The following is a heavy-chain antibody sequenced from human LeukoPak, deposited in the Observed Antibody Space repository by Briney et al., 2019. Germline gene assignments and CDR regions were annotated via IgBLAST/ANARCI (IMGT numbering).Heavy chain of an antibody. CDR2: IYHSGST. Sequence: SQTLSLTCTVSGGSISSGGYYWSWIRQPPGKGLEWIGYIYHSGSTYYNPSLKSRVTISVDRSKNQFSLKLSSVTAADTAVYYCARGRGSYWGYYFDYWGQGTLVTVSS. J-gene: IGHJ4*02. CDR1: GGSISSGGYY. D-gene: IGHD1-26*01. V-gene: IGHV4-30-2*01. CDR3: ARGRGSYWGYYFDY.